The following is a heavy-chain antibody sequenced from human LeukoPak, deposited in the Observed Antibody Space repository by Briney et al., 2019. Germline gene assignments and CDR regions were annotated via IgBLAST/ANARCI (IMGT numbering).Heavy chain of an antibody. V-gene: IGHV4-59*01. CDR1: GGAISSYY. CDR3: ARVKQLVYGDYCDY. CDR2: IYYSGSA. Sequence: SETLSLTCTVSGGAISSYYWSWIRQPPGKGLEWIGYIYYSGSATYNPSLKSRVTISIHTAKNQFSLKLCSVTGADTAVYYCARVKQLVYGDYCDYWGQGTLVTVSS. J-gene: IGHJ4*02. D-gene: IGHD6-13*01.